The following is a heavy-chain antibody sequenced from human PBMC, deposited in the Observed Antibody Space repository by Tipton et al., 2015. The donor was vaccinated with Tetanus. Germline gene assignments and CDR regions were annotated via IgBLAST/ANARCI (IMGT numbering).Heavy chain of an antibody. Sequence: TLSLTCTVSGGSISSGTFYWDWIRQTPGKGLEGIGNIYSYNGNTLQNPSLQSRVAISLDKSKNQFSLKLRSVTAADTAIYYCARTADSWFDHWGQGTLVTVSS. CDR2: IYSYNGNT. D-gene: IGHD2-21*02. V-gene: IGHV4-39*01. J-gene: IGHJ5*02. CDR3: ARTADSWFDH. CDR1: GGSISSGTFY.